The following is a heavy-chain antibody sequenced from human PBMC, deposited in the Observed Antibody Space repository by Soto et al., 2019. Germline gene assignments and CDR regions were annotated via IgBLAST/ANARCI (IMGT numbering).Heavy chain of an antibody. D-gene: IGHD6-19*01. CDR1: GFTFSSYA. V-gene: IGHV3-23*01. Sequence: GGSLRLSCAASGFTFSSYAMSWVRQAPGKGLEWVSAISGSGGSTYYADSVKGRFTISRDNSKNTLYLQMNSLRAEDTAVYYCAKIQIRGGYRCTGFEHWGQGTLVTGSS. J-gene: IGHJ5*02. CDR3: AKIQIRGGYRCTGFEH. CDR2: ISGSGGST.